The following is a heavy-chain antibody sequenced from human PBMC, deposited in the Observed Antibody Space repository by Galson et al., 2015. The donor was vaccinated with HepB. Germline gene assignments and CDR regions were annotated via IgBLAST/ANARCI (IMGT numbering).Heavy chain of an antibody. Sequence: SLRLSCAASGFTFSSYEMNWVRQAPGKGLEWVSYISSSGSTIYYADSVKGRFTISRDNAKNSLYLQMNSLRAEDTAVYYCARDRTAARLETDYYYYYGMGVWGQGTTVTVSS. V-gene: IGHV3-48*03. J-gene: IGHJ6*02. D-gene: IGHD6-6*01. CDR1: GFTFSSYE. CDR2: ISSSGSTI. CDR3: ARDRTAARLETDYYYYYGMGV.